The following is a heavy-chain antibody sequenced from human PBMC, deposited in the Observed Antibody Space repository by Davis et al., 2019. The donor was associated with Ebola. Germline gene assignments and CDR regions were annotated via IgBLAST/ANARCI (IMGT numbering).Heavy chain of an antibody. D-gene: IGHD3-10*01. Sequence: GESLKISCAASGFTFSDFAMHWVRQVPGNGLEWVSVIAYDGSVTYYGDSVKGRFTTSRDNSRNTLYLQLNSLTEDDTAFYFCAKGGITMDRGASFWGRGTLVTVST. CDR3: AKGGITMDRGASF. J-gene: IGHJ1*01. V-gene: IGHV3-30*17. CDR1: GFTFSDFA. CDR2: IAYDGSVT.